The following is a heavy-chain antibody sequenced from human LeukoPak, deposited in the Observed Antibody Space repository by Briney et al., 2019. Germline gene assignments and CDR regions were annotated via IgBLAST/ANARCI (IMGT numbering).Heavy chain of an antibody. CDR1: GYSFTSYW. J-gene: IGHJ4*02. D-gene: IGHD5-24*01. V-gene: IGHV5-51*01. Sequence: GESLKISCKGSGYSFTSYWIGWVRQMPGKGLEWMGIVYPGDSNTRYSPSFQGQVTISADKSISTAYLQWSSLKASDTAMYYCARREMATMTPFDYWGQGTLVTVSS. CDR3: ARREMATMTPFDY. CDR2: VYPGDSNT.